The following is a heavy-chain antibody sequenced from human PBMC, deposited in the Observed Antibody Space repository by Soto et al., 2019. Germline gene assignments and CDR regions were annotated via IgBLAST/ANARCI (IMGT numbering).Heavy chain of an antibody. J-gene: IGHJ4*02. V-gene: IGHV5-51*01. D-gene: IGHD3-3*01. CDR3: ARQEHYDFWSGSHIDY. Sequence: GESLKISCKGSGYSFTSYWIGWVRQMPGKGLEWMGIIYPGDSDTRYSPSFQGQVTISADKSISTAYLQWSSLKASDTAMYYCARQEHYDFWSGSHIDYWGQGTLVTVSS. CDR1: GYSFTSYW. CDR2: IYPGDSDT.